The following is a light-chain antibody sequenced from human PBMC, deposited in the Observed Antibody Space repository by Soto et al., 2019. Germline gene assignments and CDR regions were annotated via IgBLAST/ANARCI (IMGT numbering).Light chain of an antibody. CDR3: QQHEVYSGT. CDR1: QIINTW. V-gene: IGKV1-5*03. J-gene: IGKJ3*01. Sequence: DIQMTQSPSSLSASVGDRVTITCRASQIINTWLAWYQQKPGKAPKLVIYRASNLVNGVPSRFSGSGSGTEFILPTTSMQPDDFSIYYYQQHEVYSGTFGPGTKVDLK. CDR2: RAS.